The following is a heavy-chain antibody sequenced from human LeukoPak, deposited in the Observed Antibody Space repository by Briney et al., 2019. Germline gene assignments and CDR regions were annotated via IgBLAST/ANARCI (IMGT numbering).Heavy chain of an antibody. V-gene: IGHV3-7*01. J-gene: IGHJ4*02. Sequence: GGSLRLSCVASGFTFSSRDWMTWVRQAPGQGLEWVANIKQDGSEEKYVDSVKGRFTISRDNAKNSLYLQMNSLRAEDTAVYYCARERDGDYVDFDYWGQGTLVTVSS. D-gene: IGHD4-17*01. CDR3: ARERDGDYVDFDY. CDR2: IKQDGSEE. CDR1: GFTFSSRDW.